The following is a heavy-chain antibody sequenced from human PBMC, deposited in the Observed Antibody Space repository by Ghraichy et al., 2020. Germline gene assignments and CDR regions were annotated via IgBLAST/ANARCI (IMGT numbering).Heavy chain of an antibody. J-gene: IGHJ5*02. CDR3: ARQPIVVVPAAIWFGP. V-gene: IGHV4-39*01. D-gene: IGHD2-2*01. Sequence: SCTVSGGSISSSSYYWGWIRQPPGKGLEWIGSIYYSGSTYYNPSLKSRVTISVDTSKNQFSLKLSSVTAADTAVYYCARQPIVVVPAAIWFGPWGQGTLVTVSS. CDR1: GGSISSSSYY. CDR2: IYYSGST.